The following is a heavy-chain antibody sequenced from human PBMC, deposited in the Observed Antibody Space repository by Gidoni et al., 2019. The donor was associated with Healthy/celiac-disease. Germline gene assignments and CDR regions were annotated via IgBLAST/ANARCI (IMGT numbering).Heavy chain of an antibody. CDR1: GGSFSGYY. J-gene: IGHJ4*02. V-gene: IGHV4-34*01. CDR3: ARKNRPVGFDY. Sequence: QVQLQQWGAGLLKPSETLSLTCAVYGGSFSGYYWSWIRQPPGKGLEWIGEINHMGSTNYNPSLKSRVTISVDTSKNQFSLKLSSVTAADTAVYYCARKNRPVGFDYWGQGTLVTVSS. CDR2: INHMGST.